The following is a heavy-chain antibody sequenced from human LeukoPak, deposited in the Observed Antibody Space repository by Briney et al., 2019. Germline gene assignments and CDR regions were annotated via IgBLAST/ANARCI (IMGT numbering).Heavy chain of an antibody. J-gene: IGHJ5*02. D-gene: IGHD2-2*01. CDR3: AREEYGFDP. Sequence: GASVKVSCKASGYTFTRYYMHWVRQAPGQGLEWMGWINPKSGGTNYAQKFQGRVAMTRDTSIHTAYMEVSRLRSDDTAVYYCAREEYGFDPWGQGTLVTVSS. V-gene: IGHV1-2*02. CDR1: GYTFTRYY. CDR2: INPKSGGT.